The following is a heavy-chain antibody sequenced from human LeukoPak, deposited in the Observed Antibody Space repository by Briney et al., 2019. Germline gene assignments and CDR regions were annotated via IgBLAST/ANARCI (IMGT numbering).Heavy chain of an antibody. D-gene: IGHD3-16*01. V-gene: IGHV3-33*03. J-gene: IGHJ4*02. CDR2: IWFDGSKR. CDR3: ASSMTYLFDY. Sequence: GGSLRLSCAASGFTFSSYGMNWVRQAPGKGLEWVAVIWFDGSKRYYADSVRGRFTISRDNAKNRVYLEMNSLIAEDTAVYYCASSMTYLFDYWGQGTMVTDSS. CDR1: GFTFSSYG.